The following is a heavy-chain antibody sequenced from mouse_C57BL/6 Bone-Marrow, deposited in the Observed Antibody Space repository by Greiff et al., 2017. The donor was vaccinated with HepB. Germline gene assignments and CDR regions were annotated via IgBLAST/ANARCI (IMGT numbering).Heavy chain of an antibody. Sequence: VQLQQSGPELVKPGASVKISCKASGYTFTDYYMNWVKQSHGKSLEWIGDINPNNGGTSYNQKFKGKATLTVDKSSSTAYMELRSLTSEDSAVYYCASRQLRLRLDYWGQGTSVTVSS. CDR3: ASRQLRLRLDY. D-gene: IGHD3-2*02. J-gene: IGHJ4*01. CDR1: GYTFTDYY. CDR2: INPNNGGT. V-gene: IGHV1-26*01.